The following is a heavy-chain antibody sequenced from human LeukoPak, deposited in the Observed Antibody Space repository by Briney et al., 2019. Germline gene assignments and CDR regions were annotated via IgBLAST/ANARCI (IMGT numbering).Heavy chain of an antibody. CDR1: GGSFSGYY. CDR3: ARGRATMVRGVSRPFDY. D-gene: IGHD3-10*01. CDR2: INHSGST. J-gene: IGHJ4*02. Sequence: SETLSLTCAVYGGSFSGYYWSWIRQPPGKGLEWIGEINHSGSTNYNPSLKSRVTISVDTSKNQFSLKLSSVTAAETAVYYCARGRATMVRGVSRPFDYWGQGTLVTVSS. V-gene: IGHV4-34*01.